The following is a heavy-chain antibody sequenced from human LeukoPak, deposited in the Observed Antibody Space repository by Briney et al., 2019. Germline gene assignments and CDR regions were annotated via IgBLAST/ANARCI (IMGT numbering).Heavy chain of an antibody. CDR3: ASFYGSGRYYSKPDY. CDR2: IYYSGST. Sequence: SETLSLTCTVSAGSISSCSYYWGWIRQHPGKGLEWIGCIYYSGSTYYNPSLKSRVTVSVDTTKNQFSLKLSSVTAADTAVYYCASFYGSGRYYSKPDYWGQGTLVTVSS. CDR1: AGSISSCSYY. D-gene: IGHD3-10*01. J-gene: IGHJ4*02. V-gene: IGHV4-39*01.